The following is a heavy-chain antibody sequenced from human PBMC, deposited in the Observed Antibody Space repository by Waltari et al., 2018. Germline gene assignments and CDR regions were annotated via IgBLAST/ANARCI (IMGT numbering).Heavy chain of an antibody. CDR2: IYQRGRT. V-gene: IGHV4-31*03. CDR1: GGSISSGGYY. CDR3: AREGGSGSYWVDY. J-gene: IGHJ4*02. D-gene: IGHD3-10*01. Sequence: QVQLQESGPGLVKPSQTLSLTCTVSGGSISSGGYYWSWIRQHPGKGLGWIGYIYQRGRTYYNPSLKSRVTISVDRSKNQFSLKLSSGTAADTAVYYCAREGGSGSYWVDYWGQGTLVTVSS.